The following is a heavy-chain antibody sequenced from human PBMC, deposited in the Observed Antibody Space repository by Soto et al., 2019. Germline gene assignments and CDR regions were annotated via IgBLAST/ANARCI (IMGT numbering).Heavy chain of an antibody. V-gene: IGHV4-39*07. J-gene: IGHJ4*02. Sequence: PSETLSLTCIVSGGSISSSSYYWGWIRQPPGKGLEYIGEIFHDGTANYYPSFERRVAISVDTSKNQFSLKLTSVTAADTAIYFCARLVYDTRLNYMYFDFWGQGALVTVSS. D-gene: IGHD3-10*01. CDR2: IFHDGTA. CDR1: GGSISSSSYY. CDR3: ARLVYDTRLNYMYFDF.